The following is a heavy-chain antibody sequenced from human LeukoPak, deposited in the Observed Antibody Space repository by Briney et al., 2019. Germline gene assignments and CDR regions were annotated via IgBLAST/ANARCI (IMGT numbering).Heavy chain of an antibody. D-gene: IGHD3-16*01. CDR3: ARLFWGIGAFDI. Sequence: SETLSLTCAVSGYSVSTGYYWAWIRQPPGKGLKWIGSIYHSGSSYYNPSLKSRVIISVDTSKNQFSLKMTSVTAADTAIYYCARLFWGIGAFDIWGQGTMVTISS. V-gene: IGHV4-38-2*01. CDR2: IYHSGSS. J-gene: IGHJ3*02. CDR1: GYSVSTGYY.